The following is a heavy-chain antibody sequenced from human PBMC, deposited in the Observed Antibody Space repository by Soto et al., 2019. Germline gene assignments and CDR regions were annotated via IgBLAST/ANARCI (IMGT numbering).Heavy chain of an antibody. D-gene: IGHD3-3*01. V-gene: IGHV3-15*07. CDR2: IKSKTDGGTT. J-gene: IGHJ4*02. CDR1: GFTFSNAW. Sequence: SGGSLRLSCAASGFTFSNAWMNWVRQAPGKGLEWVGRIKSKTDGGTTDYAAPVKGRFTISRDDSKNTLYLQMNSLKTEDTAVYYCTTDLAIAPYDFWSGKTGRQDYWGQGTLVTVSS. CDR3: TTDLAIAPYDFWSGKTGRQDY.